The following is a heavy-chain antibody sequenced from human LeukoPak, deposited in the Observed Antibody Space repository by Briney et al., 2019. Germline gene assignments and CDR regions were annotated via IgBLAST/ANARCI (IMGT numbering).Heavy chain of an antibody. CDR3: ARVHPRPKNYYGSGSRNFYYFDY. CDR2: IYYSGST. Sequence: SETLSLTCAVSGGSISSGGYSWSWIRQPPGKGLEWIGYIYYSGSTNYNPSLKSRVTISVDTSKNQFSLKLSSVTAADTAVYYCARVHPRPKNYYGSGSRNFYYFDYWGQGTLVAVSS. V-gene: IGHV4-61*08. CDR1: GGSISSGGYS. D-gene: IGHD3-10*01. J-gene: IGHJ4*02.